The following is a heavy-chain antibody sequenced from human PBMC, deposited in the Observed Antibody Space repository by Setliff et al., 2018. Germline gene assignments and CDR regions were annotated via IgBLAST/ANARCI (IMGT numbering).Heavy chain of an antibody. Sequence: PSETLSLTCTVSDGSITSHYWSWIRQPPGKGLEWIGYIYTNGITNYKPSLKSRVTISIDMSKNQLSLRLTSVTAADTAVYYCARSGPVGKTAVANFDYWGQGTLVTVSS. J-gene: IGHJ4*02. V-gene: IGHV4-4*08. CDR3: ARSGPVGKTAVANFDY. CDR2: IYTNGIT. CDR1: DGSITSHY. D-gene: IGHD1-1*01.